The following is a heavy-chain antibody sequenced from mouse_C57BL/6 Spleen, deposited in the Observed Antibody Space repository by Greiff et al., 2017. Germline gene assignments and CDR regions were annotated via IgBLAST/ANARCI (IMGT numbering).Heavy chain of an antibody. V-gene: IGHV5-17*01. CDR2: ISSGSSTI. CDR3: ARLGPGFAY. J-gene: IGHJ3*01. CDR1: GFTFSDYG. Sequence: EVKLVESGGGLVKPGGSLKLSCAASGFTFSDYGMHWVRQAPEKGLEWVAYISSGSSTIYYADTVKGRFTISRDNAKNTLFLQMTSLRSEDTAMYYCARLGPGFAYWGQGTLVTVSA. D-gene: IGHD4-1*01.